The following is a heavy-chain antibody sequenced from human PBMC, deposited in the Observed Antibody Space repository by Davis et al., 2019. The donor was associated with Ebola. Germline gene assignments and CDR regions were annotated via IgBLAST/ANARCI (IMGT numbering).Heavy chain of an antibody. Sequence: GESLKISCEASGFSFSDSGMSWVRQAPGRGLEWVSASGSGGLTFYADSVRGRFTISRDKSKTTLYLQMNNLRAGDTAVYYCAKEWGSAAVNWYTIDHWGRGSLVTVSS. CDR2: SGSGGLT. CDR1: GFSFSDSG. J-gene: IGHJ4*02. D-gene: IGHD1/OR15-1a*01. CDR3: AKEWGSAAVNWYTIDH. V-gene: IGHV3-23*01.